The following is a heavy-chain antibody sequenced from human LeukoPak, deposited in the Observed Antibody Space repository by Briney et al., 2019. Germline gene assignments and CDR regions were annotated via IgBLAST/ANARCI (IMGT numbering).Heavy chain of an antibody. J-gene: IGHJ4*02. Sequence: PGGSLRLSCAASGFTFSSYAMSWVRQAPGKGLEWVSGISGSGSSTYYADSVKGRFTISRDNSRNTLYLQMNSLRAEDTAVYYCARLYCSGGSCYSVDYWGQGTLVTVSS. V-gene: IGHV3-23*01. CDR1: GFTFSSYA. CDR2: ISGSGSST. CDR3: ARLYCSGGSCYSVDY. D-gene: IGHD2-15*01.